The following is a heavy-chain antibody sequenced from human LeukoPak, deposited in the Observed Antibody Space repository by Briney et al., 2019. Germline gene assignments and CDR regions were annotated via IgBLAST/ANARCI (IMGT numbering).Heavy chain of an antibody. CDR3: ARGAADYYDSSGYYPVAFDI. Sequence: GGSLRLSCAASGFTFSSYWMSWVRQAPGKGLEWVANIKQDGSEKYYVDSVKGRFTISRDNAENSLYLQMNSLRAEDTAVYYCARGAADYYDSSGYYPVAFDIWGQGTMVTVSS. CDR1: GFTFSSYW. CDR2: IKQDGSEK. V-gene: IGHV3-7*01. D-gene: IGHD3-22*01. J-gene: IGHJ3*02.